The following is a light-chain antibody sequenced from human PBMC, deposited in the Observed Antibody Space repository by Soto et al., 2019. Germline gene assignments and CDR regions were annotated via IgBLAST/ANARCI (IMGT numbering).Light chain of an antibody. J-gene: IGKJ4*01. CDR1: QSVSSSY. CDR3: QQYGSSPPIT. CDR2: GAS. Sequence: ESVLTQSPGTLSLSPGERATLSCRASQSVSSSYLAWYQQKPGQAPRLPIYGASSRATGIPDRFSGSGSGTDFTLTISRLEPEDFAVYYCQQYGSSPPITFGGGTKVDIK. V-gene: IGKV3-20*01.